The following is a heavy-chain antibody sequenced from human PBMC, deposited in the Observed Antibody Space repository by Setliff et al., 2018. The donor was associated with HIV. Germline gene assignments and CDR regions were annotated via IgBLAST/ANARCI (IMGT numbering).Heavy chain of an antibody. CDR3: ARGVNFDY. Sequence: SETLSLTCTVSGGSISSGSYYWSWIRQPPGKGLEWIGYIYIYNSGSTNYNPSLTSRVTISADTSRNQFSLKLTSVTAADTAIYYCARGVNFDYWGQGTQVTVSS. J-gene: IGHJ4*02. D-gene: IGHD3-3*01. V-gene: IGHV4-61*01. CDR2: IYIYNSGST. CDR1: GGSISSGSYY.